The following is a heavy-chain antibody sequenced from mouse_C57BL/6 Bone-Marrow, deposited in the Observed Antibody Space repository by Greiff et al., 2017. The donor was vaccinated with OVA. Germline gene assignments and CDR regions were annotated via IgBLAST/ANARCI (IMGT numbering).Heavy chain of an antibody. D-gene: IGHD1-1*01. CDR3: AGYYYGSSYDFDY. J-gene: IGHJ2*01. Sequence: VQLQQSGPELVKPGASVKISCKASGYAFSSSWMNWVKQRPGQGLEWIGRIYPGDGDTNYNGKFKGKATLTADKSSSTAYMQLSSLTSEDSAVYFCAGYYYGSSYDFDYWGQGTTLTVSS. V-gene: IGHV1-82*01. CDR2: IYPGDGDT. CDR1: GYAFSSSW.